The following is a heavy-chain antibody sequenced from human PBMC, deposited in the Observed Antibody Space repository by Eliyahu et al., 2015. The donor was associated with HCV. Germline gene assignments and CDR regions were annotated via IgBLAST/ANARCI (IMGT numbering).Heavy chain of an antibody. V-gene: IGHV4-61*01. CDR1: GGSVSSGSYY. CDR2: IYYRWGT. D-gene: IGHD3-10*01. CDR3: ARYRVVRGDQPY. J-gene: IGHJ4*02. Sequence: QVQLQESGPGLVKPSETLSLTCTVSGGSVSSGSYYWSWIRQPPGKGLEWIGYIYYRWGTHFNPSLKSRVTISVDTSKNQFSLKLSSVTAADTAVYYCARYRVVRGDQPYWGQGTLVTVSS.